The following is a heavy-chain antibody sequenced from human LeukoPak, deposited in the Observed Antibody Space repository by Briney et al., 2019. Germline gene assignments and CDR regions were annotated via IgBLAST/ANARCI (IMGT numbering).Heavy chain of an antibody. Sequence: SETLSLTCAVYGGSFSGYYWGWIRQPPGKGLEWIGEINHSGSTNYNPSLKSRVTISVDTSKNQFSLKLSSVTAADTSVYYCARGAARAFDIWGQGTMVTVSS. CDR1: GGSFSGYY. V-gene: IGHV4-34*01. J-gene: IGHJ3*02. CDR3: ARGAARAFDI. D-gene: IGHD6-6*01. CDR2: INHSGST.